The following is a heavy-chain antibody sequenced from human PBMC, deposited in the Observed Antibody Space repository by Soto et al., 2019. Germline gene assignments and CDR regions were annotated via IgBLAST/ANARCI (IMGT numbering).Heavy chain of an antibody. D-gene: IGHD4-17*01. CDR3: AKDTRYADYVRWFDS. V-gene: IGHV3-23*01. J-gene: IGHJ5*01. CDR2: ITASGGRT. Sequence: EVHLLESGGGLVQPGGSLRLSCTASGFTFSSYAMTWVRQAPGRGLEGVSGITASGGRTYYADSVKGRFTISRDNSKSTLYLQMNSRRAEDTAVYYCAKDTRYADYVRWFDSWGQGTLVTVSS. CDR1: GFTFSSYA.